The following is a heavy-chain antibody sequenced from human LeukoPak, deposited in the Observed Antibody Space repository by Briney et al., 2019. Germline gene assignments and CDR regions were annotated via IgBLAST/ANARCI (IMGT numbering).Heavy chain of an antibody. CDR1: GGTFSSYA. J-gene: IGHJ1*01. CDR2: IIPIFGTA. V-gene: IGHV1-69*13. D-gene: IGHD4-23*01. CDR3: ARARRGKNAEYFQH. Sequence: SVKVSCKASGGTFSSYAISWVRQAPAQGLEWMGGIIPIFGTANYAQKFQGRVTITADESTSTAYMELSSLRSEDTPVYYCARARRGKNAEYFQHWGQGTLVTVSS.